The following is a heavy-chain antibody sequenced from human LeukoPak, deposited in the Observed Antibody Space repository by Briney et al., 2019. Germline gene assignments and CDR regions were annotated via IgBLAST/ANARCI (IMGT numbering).Heavy chain of an antibody. J-gene: IGHJ4*02. D-gene: IGHD4-23*01. CDR2: IYYSGST. CDR3: ARLYYYGGNSRGSMFDY. Sequence: PSETLSLTCTVSGGSISSYYWSWIRQPPGKGLEWIRYIYYSGSTNYNPSLKSRVTISVDTSKNQFSLKLSSVTAADTAVYYCARLYYYGGNSRGSMFDYWGQGTLVTVSS. V-gene: IGHV4-59*08. CDR1: GGSISSYY.